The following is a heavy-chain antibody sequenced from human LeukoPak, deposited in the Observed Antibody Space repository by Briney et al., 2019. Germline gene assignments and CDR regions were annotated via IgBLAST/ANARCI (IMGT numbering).Heavy chain of an antibody. J-gene: IGHJ6*02. CDR3: AKGLVAYYYDSSGYYFRHYYGMDV. D-gene: IGHD3-22*01. CDR2: ISYDGSNK. CDR1: GFTFSSYG. Sequence: GGSLRLSCAASGFTFSSYGMHWVRQAPGKGLEGVAVISYDGSNKYYADSVKGRFTISRDNSKNTLYLHMNSLRAEDTAVYYCAKGLVAYYYDSSGYYFRHYYGMDVWGQGTTVTVSS. V-gene: IGHV3-30*18.